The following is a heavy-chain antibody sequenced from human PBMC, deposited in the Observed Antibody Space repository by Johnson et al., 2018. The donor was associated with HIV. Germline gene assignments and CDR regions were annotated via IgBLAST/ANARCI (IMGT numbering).Heavy chain of an antibody. J-gene: IGHJ3*02. CDR1: GFTFSSYA. CDR2: ISYDGSEK. D-gene: IGHD3-16*01. Sequence: QVQLVESGGGVVRPWGSLRLSCAASGFTFSSYAMHWVRQAPGKGLEWVAVISYDGSEKYYADSVKGRFTISRDSSKNTLYLQVNSLRAEDTAVYYCARGSRYTHDNDDVYLLHAFDIWGQGTMVTVSS. CDR3: ARGSRYTHDNDDVYLLHAFDI. V-gene: IGHV3-30*04.